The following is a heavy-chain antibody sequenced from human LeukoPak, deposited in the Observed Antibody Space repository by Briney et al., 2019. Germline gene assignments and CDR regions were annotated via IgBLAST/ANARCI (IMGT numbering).Heavy chain of an antibody. Sequence: EASVTVSCTASGYTFTSYGISWVRQAPGQGLEWMGWISAYNGNTNYAQKLQGRVTMTTDTSTSTAYMELRSLRSDDTAVYYCARDKEVVGATDFDYWGQGTLVTVSS. CDR2: ISAYNGNT. CDR3: ARDKEVVGATDFDY. CDR1: GYTFTSYG. D-gene: IGHD1-26*01. J-gene: IGHJ4*02. V-gene: IGHV1-18*01.